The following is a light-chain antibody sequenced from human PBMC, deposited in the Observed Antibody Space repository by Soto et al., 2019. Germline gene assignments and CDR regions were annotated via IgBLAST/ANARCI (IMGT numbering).Light chain of an antibody. CDR3: QQYDSFPLT. CDR2: KAS. V-gene: IGKV1-5*03. J-gene: IGKJ4*01. CDR1: QTFSGW. Sequence: DIQMTQSPSTLSASVGDRVTITCRASQTFSGWLAWYQQRPGKAPKLLIYKASTLESGVPSRFSGGGSGTEFTLTISSLQPDDFATYYCQQYDSFPLTFGGGTKVEIK.